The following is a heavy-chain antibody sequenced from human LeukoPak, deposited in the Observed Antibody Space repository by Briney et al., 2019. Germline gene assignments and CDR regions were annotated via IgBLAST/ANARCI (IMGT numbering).Heavy chain of an antibody. J-gene: IGHJ6*02. Sequence: ASVKVSCKASGYTFTSYDINWVRQATGQGLEWMGWMNPNSGNTGYAQKFQGRVTMTRNTSISTAYMELSSLRSEDTAVYYCARGADILTGYSEDKDYGMDVWGQGTTVTVSS. CDR2: MNPNSGNT. V-gene: IGHV1-8*01. CDR3: ARGADILTGYSEDKDYGMDV. D-gene: IGHD3-9*01. CDR1: GYTFTSYD.